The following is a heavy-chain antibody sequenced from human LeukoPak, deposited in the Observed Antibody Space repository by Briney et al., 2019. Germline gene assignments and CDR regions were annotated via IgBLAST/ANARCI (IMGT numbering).Heavy chain of an antibody. CDR1: GFTFDKYW. D-gene: IGHD2-8*01. Sequence: GGSLRLSCAASGFTFDKYWMDWVRQAPGKGLEWVAQINQDGRVKHYVDSVKGQFTISRDNAKNLVSLQMSSLRAEDTAVYYCARGSDYSNGNIYEDDFEYWGQGTLVTVSS. J-gene: IGHJ4*02. CDR3: ARGSDYSNGNIYEDDFEY. CDR2: INQDGRVK. V-gene: IGHV3-7*01.